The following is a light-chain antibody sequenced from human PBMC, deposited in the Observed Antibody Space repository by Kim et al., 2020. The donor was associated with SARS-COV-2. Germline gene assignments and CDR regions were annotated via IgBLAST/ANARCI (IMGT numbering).Light chain of an antibody. V-gene: IGKV2-28*01. J-gene: IGKJ5*01. CDR3: MQALQTSIT. CDR1: QSLLHSNGYNY. CDR2: LGS. Sequence: PASISCRSSQSLLHSNGYNYLDWYLQKPGQSPQLLIYLGSNRASGVPDRFSGSGSGIDFTLKISRVEAEDVGVYYCMQALQTSITFGQGTRLEIK.